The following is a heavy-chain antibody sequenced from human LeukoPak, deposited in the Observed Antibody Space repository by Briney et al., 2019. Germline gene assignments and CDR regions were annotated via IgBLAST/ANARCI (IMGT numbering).Heavy chain of an antibody. CDR1: GYTFSSFE. J-gene: IGHJ5*02. CDR2: MNPNTGNT. Sequence: GASVKVSCKASGYTFSSFEINWVRQAPGQGLEWMGSMNPNTGNTDYAQKFQGRVTMTRSTSISMAYMELSSLRSEDTAVYYCARDCSGGSCYPSWGQGTLVTVSS. D-gene: IGHD2-15*01. V-gene: IGHV1-8*01. CDR3: ARDCSGGSCYPS.